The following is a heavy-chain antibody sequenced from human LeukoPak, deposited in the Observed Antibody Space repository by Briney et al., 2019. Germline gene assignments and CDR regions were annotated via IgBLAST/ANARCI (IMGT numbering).Heavy chain of an antibody. CDR1: GGSISSYY. Sequence: NPSETLSLTCTVSGGSISSYYWSWIRQPPGKGLEWVGYIYYSGSINYNPSLKSRVTISVDTSKNQFSLKLSSVTAADTAVYYCASPLGRWLQSIDYWGQGTLVTVSS. CDR2: IYYSGSI. V-gene: IGHV4-59*08. J-gene: IGHJ4*02. CDR3: ASPLGRWLQSIDY. D-gene: IGHD5-24*01.